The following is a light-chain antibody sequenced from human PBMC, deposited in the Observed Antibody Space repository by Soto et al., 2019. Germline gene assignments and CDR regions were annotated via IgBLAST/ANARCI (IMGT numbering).Light chain of an antibody. Sequence: EIVLTQSPVTLSLSPGERATLSCRASQSVSSNYLAWYQQRPGQAPRLLIYGASTRATGIPDRFSGSGSGTDFTLTIRRLEPEDFAVYYCQQYGSSTWTFGQGTKVDIK. J-gene: IGKJ1*01. CDR2: GAS. CDR3: QQYGSSTWT. V-gene: IGKV3-20*01. CDR1: QSVSSNY.